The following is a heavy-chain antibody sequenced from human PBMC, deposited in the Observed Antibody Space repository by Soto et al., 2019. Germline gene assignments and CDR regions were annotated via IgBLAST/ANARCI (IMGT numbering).Heavy chain of an antibody. CDR3: ARGDLSDYYYGMDV. J-gene: IGHJ6*02. D-gene: IGHD3-3*01. CDR2: IYYSGST. CDR1: GGSVSSGSYY. V-gene: IGHV4-61*01. Sequence: QVQLQESGPGLVKPSETLSLTCTVSGGSVSSGSYYWSWIRQPPGKGLEWIGYIYYSGSTNYNPSLKSRVTIAVDTSKNQFSLKLSSVPAADTAVYYCARGDLSDYYYGMDVWGQGTTVTVSS.